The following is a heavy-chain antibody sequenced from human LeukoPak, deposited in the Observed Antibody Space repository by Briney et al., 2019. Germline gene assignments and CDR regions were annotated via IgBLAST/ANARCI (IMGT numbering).Heavy chain of an antibody. CDR3: ARDPLRDYDHSGYYDK. CDR1: GFTFSYYY. D-gene: IGHD3-22*01. Sequence: PGGSLRLSCAAPGFTFSYYYMSWMRQAPGKGLEWVSYICDSGRTIYYADSVKGRFTISRYNAKNSEYLQMNNLGAEDTAVYYCARDPLRDYDHSGYYDKWGQGTLVTVSS. V-gene: IGHV3-11*01. CDR2: ICDSGRTI. J-gene: IGHJ4*02.